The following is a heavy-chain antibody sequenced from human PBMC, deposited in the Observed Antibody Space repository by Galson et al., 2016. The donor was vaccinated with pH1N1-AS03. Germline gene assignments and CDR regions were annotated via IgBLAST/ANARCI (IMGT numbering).Heavy chain of an antibody. CDR3: ARFRSSWTFYYGLDV. CDR1: GGSIGSYY. Sequence: ETLSLTCTVSGGSIGSYYWTWIRQPPGKGLEWIGHIYYSGGTNYNPSLKSRVTISVDTSKNQFSLKLSSVTAADTAVYYCARFRSSWTFYYGLDVWGQGTTVTVSS. J-gene: IGHJ6*02. CDR2: IYYSGGT. D-gene: IGHD6-13*01. V-gene: IGHV4-59*01.